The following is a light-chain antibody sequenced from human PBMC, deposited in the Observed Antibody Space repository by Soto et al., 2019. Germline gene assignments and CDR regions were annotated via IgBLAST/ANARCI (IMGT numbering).Light chain of an antibody. CDR2: EVS. CDR1: SSDVGGYNY. J-gene: IGLJ3*02. Sequence: QSALTQPASVSGSPGQSITISCTGTSSDVGGYNYVSWYQQHPGKAPKLMIYEVSNRPSGVSNRFSGSKSGNTASLTISGLQAEDEADYYCSSYTSSRTWVFGGGTQLTLL. CDR3: SSYTSSRTWV. V-gene: IGLV2-14*01.